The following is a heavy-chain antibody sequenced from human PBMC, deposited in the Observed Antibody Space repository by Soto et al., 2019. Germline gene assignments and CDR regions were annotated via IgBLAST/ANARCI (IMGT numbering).Heavy chain of an antibody. CDR3: AREGPAPYYYSGMDV. J-gene: IGHJ6*02. V-gene: IGHV1-18*01. Sequence: QVQLVQSGGEVKKPGASVKVSCKTSGYSFTTYGISWVRQAPGQGLEWMGWISAYNGNTNYAQKLQGRVTMTTDTSTSTAYMELRTLRSDDTAVYYWAREGPAPYYYSGMDVWGQGSTVTVSS. CDR2: ISAYNGNT. CDR1: GYSFTTYG.